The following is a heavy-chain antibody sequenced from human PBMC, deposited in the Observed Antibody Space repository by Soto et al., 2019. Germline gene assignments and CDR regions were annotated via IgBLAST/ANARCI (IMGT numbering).Heavy chain of an antibody. V-gene: IGHV1-8*02. CDR3: TRAYGAETFDF. CDR2: MNPNSGNT. Sequence: ASVKVSCKASGYTFNNYDIHWVRRAPGHGLEWMGWMNPNSGNTGYAQNFRGRVTMTQNTAIGTAYMELSSLRSDDTAIYYCTRAYGAETFDFWGQGTRVTVSS. CDR1: GYTFNNYD. D-gene: IGHD3-10*01. J-gene: IGHJ5*01.